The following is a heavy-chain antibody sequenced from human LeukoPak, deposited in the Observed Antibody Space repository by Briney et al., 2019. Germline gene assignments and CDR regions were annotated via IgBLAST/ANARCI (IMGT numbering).Heavy chain of an antibody. CDR3: ARTLPGYGSSWYYFDY. D-gene: IGHD6-13*01. CDR1: GGSISSSSYY. J-gene: IGHJ4*02. Sequence: SETLSLTCTVSGGSISSSSYYWGWIRQPPGKGLEWIGSIYYSGSTYYNPSLKSRVTISVDKSKNQFSLKLSSVTAADAAVYYCARTLPGYGSSWYYFDYWGQGTLVTVSS. V-gene: IGHV4-39*07. CDR2: IYYSGST.